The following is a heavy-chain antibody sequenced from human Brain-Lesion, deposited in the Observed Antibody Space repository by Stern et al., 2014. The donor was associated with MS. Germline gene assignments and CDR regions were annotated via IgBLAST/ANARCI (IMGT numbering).Heavy chain of an antibody. CDR1: GGTFGTYP. CDR3: AKDGPALVTNWFDP. CDR2: IIPIFGSQ. D-gene: IGHD5-18*01. Sequence: VQLVESGPEVKKPGSSVQVSCKASGGTFGTYPITWLRQAPGQGLEWMGRIIPIFGSQNYAQKFQGRVTITADRSTTTVYMKLSSLKSDDAAVYYCAKDGPALVTNWFDPWGRGTLVTVSS. J-gene: IGHJ5*02. V-gene: IGHV1-69*06.